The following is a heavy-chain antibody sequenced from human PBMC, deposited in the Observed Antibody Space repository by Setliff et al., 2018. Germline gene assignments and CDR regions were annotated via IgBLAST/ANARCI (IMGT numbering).Heavy chain of an antibody. J-gene: IGHJ6*03. CDR2: IHYGGTT. CDR3: ARMSGFQYIDV. D-gene: IGHD3-3*01. CDR1: CASINTGTYY. Sequence: PSETLSLTCNVSCASINTGTYYWAWIRQPPGKGLEWIGRIHYGGTTYYDPSLKSRVTMSVDTSKNQFSLKLSSVTAADTAVYYCARMSGFQYIDVWGEGTTVTVSS. V-gene: IGHV4-39*07.